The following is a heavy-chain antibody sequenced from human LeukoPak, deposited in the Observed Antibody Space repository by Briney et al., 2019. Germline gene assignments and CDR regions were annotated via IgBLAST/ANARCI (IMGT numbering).Heavy chain of an antibody. J-gene: IGHJ4*02. CDR1: GLTFSSYA. CDR2: ISYDESNK. D-gene: IGHD6-19*01. V-gene: IGHV3-30*04. Sequence: GRSLRLSCAASGLTFSSYAIHWVRQAPGKGLEWVAVISYDESNKYYADSVKGRFTISRDNSKNTLYLQMNSLRAEDTAVYYCARVARSSGWSYYFDYWGQGTLVTVSS. CDR3: ARVARSSGWSYYFDY.